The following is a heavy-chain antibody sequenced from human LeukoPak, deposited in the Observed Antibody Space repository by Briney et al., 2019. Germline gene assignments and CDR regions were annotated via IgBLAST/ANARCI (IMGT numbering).Heavy chain of an antibody. J-gene: IGHJ3*02. Sequence: PGGSLRLSCAASGFTFDDYAMHWVRQAPGKGLEWVSGISWNSGSIGYADSVKGRFTISRDNAKNSLYLQMNSLRAEDMALYYCAKGAVGATKRGAFDIWGQGTMVTVSS. D-gene: IGHD1-26*01. CDR1: GFTFDDYA. CDR3: AKGAVGATKRGAFDI. CDR2: ISWNSGSI. V-gene: IGHV3-9*03.